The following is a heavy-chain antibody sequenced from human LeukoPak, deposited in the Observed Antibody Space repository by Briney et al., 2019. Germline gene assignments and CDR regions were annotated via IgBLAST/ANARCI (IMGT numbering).Heavy chain of an antibody. CDR1: GFTFSSYA. Sequence: GGSLRLSCAASGFTFSSYAMSWVRQAPGKGLEWVSAISGSGGSTYYADSVKGRFTISRDNSKNTLYLQMNSLRAEDTAVYYCAKDYDSSGYYYYFDYWGRGTLVTVSS. CDR2: ISGSGGST. J-gene: IGHJ4*02. CDR3: AKDYDSSGYYYYFDY. D-gene: IGHD3-22*01. V-gene: IGHV3-23*01.